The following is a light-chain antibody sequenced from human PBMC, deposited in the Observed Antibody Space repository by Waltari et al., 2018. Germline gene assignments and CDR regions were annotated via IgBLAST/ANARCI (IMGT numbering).Light chain of an antibody. J-gene: IGKJ3*01. CDR3: LQSASYPFT. CDR1: QGITTS. CDR2: AVS. Sequence: IQFTQSPSSLSASVGDRVTITCRAYQGITTSLVWYQQKPGKAPKRLIYAVSVLQSGVPSRFSGSGSGTDFTLSISSLQADDFAIYYCLQSASYPFTFGPGTRVD. V-gene: IGKV1-13*02.